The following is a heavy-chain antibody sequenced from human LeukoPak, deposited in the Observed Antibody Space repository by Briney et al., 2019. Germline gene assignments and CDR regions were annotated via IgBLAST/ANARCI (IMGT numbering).Heavy chain of an antibody. CDR2: VSWNSGSI. V-gene: IGHV3-9*01. Sequence: GRCLRLSCAASGFTFYDNAMHWVRHAPGKGLDWVSGVSWNSGSIGYADSVKGRFTISRDNAKNSLYLQMNSLRAEDTALYYCAKDMHPRESGSYYTFDYWGQGTLVTVSS. J-gene: IGHJ4*02. CDR1: GFTFYDNA. CDR3: AKDMHPRESGSYYTFDY. D-gene: IGHD1-26*01.